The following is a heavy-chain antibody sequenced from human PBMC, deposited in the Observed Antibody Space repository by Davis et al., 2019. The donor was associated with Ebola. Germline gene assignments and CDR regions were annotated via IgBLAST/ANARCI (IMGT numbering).Heavy chain of an antibody. CDR3: AKDRRDYGDYFDY. CDR2: ISGTGDST. J-gene: IGHJ4*02. D-gene: IGHD4-17*01. V-gene: IGHV3-23*01. CDR1: GFSFSSHV. Sequence: GESLKISCAASGFSFSSHVMRWVRQAPGKGLEWVSTISGTGDSTDYADSVKGRFTISRDNSKNTLYLQMNSLRAEDTAVYYCAKDRRDYGDYFDYWGQGSLVTVSS.